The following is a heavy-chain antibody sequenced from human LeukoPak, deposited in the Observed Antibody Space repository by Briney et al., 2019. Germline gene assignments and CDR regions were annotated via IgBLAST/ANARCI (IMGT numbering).Heavy chain of an antibody. CDR1: GDSSYNSLYS. CDR3: AREYTLYRSGWFLDY. CDR2: IDYSGST. D-gene: IGHD6-19*01. Sequence: PSETLSLTCTVSGDSSYNSLYSWGWIRQPPGKGLEWIGSIDYSGSTYYNPSLKSRATISIDTSKNQFSLRLGSVTAADTAVYYCAREYTLYRSGWFLDYWGQGTVVAVSS. V-gene: IGHV4-39*07. J-gene: IGHJ4*02.